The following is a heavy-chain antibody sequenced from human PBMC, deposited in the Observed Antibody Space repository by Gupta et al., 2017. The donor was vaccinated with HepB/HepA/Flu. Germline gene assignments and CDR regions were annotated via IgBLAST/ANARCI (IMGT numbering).Heavy chain of an antibody. V-gene: IGHV3-21*01. D-gene: IGHD6-19*01. J-gene: IGHJ4*02. CDR1: GFDFRSYT. Sequence: EVQLVESGGGLVRPGGSLKLSCAASGFDFRSYTMNWVRQAPGKGLEWVSYVSSGSQYIFYADSVKGRFTISRDNAKNSVYLQMNSLRAEDTAVYYCARDASPSGLLDYWGQGALVTVSS. CDR3: ARDASPSGLLDY. CDR2: VSSGSQYI.